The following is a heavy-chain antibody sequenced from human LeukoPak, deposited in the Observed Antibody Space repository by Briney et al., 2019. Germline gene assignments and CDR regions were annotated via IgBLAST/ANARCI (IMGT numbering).Heavy chain of an antibody. CDR2: IYHSGSP. J-gene: IGHJ4*02. CDR3: ARDTRRDYYDNSGYFDY. D-gene: IGHD3-22*01. V-gene: IGHV4-4*02. CDR1: GASISSTNW. Sequence: SGTLSLACDVSGASISSTNWWSWVRQPPGKGLEWIGEIYHSGSPHYNPSLKSRVIISVDESKNQFSLRLTSVTAADTAVYYRARDTRRDYYDNSGYFDYWGQGTLVTVSS.